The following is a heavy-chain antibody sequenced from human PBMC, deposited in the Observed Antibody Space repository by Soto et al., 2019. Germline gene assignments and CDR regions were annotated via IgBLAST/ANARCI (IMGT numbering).Heavy chain of an antibody. Sequence: QVQLVESGGGVVQPGRSPRLSCAASGFTFSSYGMHWVRQAPGKGLEWVAVIWYDGSNKYYADSVTGRFTISRDNSRNALDRQMSRLGAEDAAVYYGAGDGLCSSSWYGALGAHLDYWGQGTLVTVSS. CDR3: AGDGLCSSSWYGALGAHLDY. V-gene: IGHV3-33*01. D-gene: IGHD6-13*01. CDR1: GFTFSSYG. CDR2: IWYDGSNK. J-gene: IGHJ4*02.